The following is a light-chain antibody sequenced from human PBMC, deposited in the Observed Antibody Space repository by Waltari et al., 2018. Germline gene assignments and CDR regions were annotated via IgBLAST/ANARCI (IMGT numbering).Light chain of an antibody. CDR3: CSYAGASTYV. V-gene: IGLV2-23*02. CDR1: RGDVGGYNY. J-gene: IGLJ1*01. Sequence: QSALTQPASVSGSPGQSITISCTGTRGDVGGYNYFSWYQQHPGKAPKLMIYDVSKRPSGASNRFSGSKSGNTASLTVSGLQAEDEADYYCCSYAGASTYVFGTGTKVTVL. CDR2: DVS.